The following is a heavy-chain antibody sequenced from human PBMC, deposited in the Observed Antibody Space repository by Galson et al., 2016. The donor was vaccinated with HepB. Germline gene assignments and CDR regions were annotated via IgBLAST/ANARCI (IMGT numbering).Heavy chain of an antibody. V-gene: IGHV3-30*18. D-gene: IGHD3-10*01. Sequence: SLRLSCAASGISFSSSGMHWVRQAPGKGPEWVAVISYDGGQKYYADLVKGRFIISRDNSKNTLYLQMNSLKAEDTAVYYCANERGSSRSPGYWGQGTLVSVSS. CDR2: ISYDGGQK. J-gene: IGHJ4*02. CDR3: ANERGSSRSPGY. CDR1: GISFSSSG.